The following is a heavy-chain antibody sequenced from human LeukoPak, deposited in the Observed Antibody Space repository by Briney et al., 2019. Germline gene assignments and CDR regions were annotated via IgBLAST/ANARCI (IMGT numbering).Heavy chain of an antibody. J-gene: IGHJ4*02. CDR1: GYTLTELS. V-gene: IGHV1-24*01. CDR2: FDPEDGET. CDR3: ATKRRTYYYDSSGYYPFDY. D-gene: IGHD3-22*01. Sequence: GASVKVSCKVSGYTLTELSMHWVRQAPGKGLEWMGGFDPEDGETIYAQKFQGRVTMTEDTSTDTAYMELSSLRSEDTAVYYCATKRRTYYYDSSGYYPFDYWGQGTLVTVSS.